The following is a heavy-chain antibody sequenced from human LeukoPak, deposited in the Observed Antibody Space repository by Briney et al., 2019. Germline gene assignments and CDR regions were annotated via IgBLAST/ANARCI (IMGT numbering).Heavy chain of an antibody. CDR1: GFTFSSYE. J-gene: IGHJ4*02. D-gene: IGHD3-10*01. CDR2: IATSGATT. Sequence: GGSLRLSCAASGFTFSSYEMNWVRQAPGKGLEWVSYIATSGATTYYADSVKGRFTISRDNAKNSLYLQMNSLRAEGTALYYCARDTLVRGLDCFDYWGQGTLVTVSS. CDR3: ARDTLVRGLDCFDY. V-gene: IGHV3-48*03.